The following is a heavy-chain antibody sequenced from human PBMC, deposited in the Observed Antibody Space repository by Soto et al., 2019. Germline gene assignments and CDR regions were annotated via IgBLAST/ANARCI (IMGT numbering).Heavy chain of an antibody. Sequence: TLSLTCTVSGCSIISGCYYWSWIRQHPGKGLEWIGYIYYSGSTYNNPSLKSRATISLDTSKNQFSLKLSSVTAADTAVYYCARRALPQCINGVCYKDGFWDYWGQGALVTVSS. CDR2: IYYSGST. J-gene: IGHJ4*02. D-gene: IGHD2-8*01. CDR3: ARRALPQCINGVCYKDGFWDY. CDR1: GCSIISGCYY. V-gene: IGHV4-31*03.